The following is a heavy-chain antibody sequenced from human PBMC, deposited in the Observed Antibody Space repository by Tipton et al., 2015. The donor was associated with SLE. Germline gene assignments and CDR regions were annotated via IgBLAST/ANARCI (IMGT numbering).Heavy chain of an antibody. CDR1: ADSMTSHY. J-gene: IGHJ5*02. CDR3: ARGRDWFDP. CDR2: VFYRGNT. Sequence: TLSLTCTVSADSMTSHYWSWIRQSPGKGLEWIGYVFYRGNTRYSPSLNSRVTISVDTSKNQFSLKLSSVTAADTAVYYCARGRDWFDPWGQGTLVTVSS. V-gene: IGHV4-59*11.